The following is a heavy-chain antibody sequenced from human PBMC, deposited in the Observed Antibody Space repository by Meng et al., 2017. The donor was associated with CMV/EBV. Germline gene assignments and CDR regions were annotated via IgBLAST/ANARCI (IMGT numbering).Heavy chain of an antibody. CDR2: ISSSSSYI. V-gene: IGHV3-21*01. Sequence: GGSLRLSCAASGFTFSSYSMNWVRQAPGKGLEWVSPISSSSSYIYYADSVKGRFTISRDNAKNSLYLQMNSLRAEDTAVYYCARDLQLFGSSWHPVDIWGQGTMVTVSS. CDR1: GFTFSSYS. J-gene: IGHJ3*02. D-gene: IGHD6-13*01. CDR3: ARDLQLFGSSWHPVDI.